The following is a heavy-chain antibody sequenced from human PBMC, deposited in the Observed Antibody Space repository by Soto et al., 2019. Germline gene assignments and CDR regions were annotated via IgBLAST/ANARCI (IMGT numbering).Heavy chain of an antibody. CDR2: VYYTGST. CDR1: GDSISTFY. CDR3: ARSRTVRNYADDSSEYFYFLDY. Sequence: SETLSLTCTVSGDSISTFYWGWMRQSPGKELEWIGYVYYTGSTNYNPSLKSRVTISVDRSKNQFSLKLTSANAADTAVYYCARSRTVRNYADDSSEYFYFLDYWGQGTQVTVSS. D-gene: IGHD3-22*01. J-gene: IGHJ4*02. V-gene: IGHV4-59*01.